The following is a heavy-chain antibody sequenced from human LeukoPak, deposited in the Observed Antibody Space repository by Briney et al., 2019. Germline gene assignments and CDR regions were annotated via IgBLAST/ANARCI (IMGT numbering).Heavy chain of an antibody. CDR3: ARGVYGIAATKKGRYNWFDP. J-gene: IGHJ5*02. CDR2: INTNTGNP. V-gene: IGHV7-4-1*02. CDR1: GYTFTSYA. D-gene: IGHD6-25*01. Sequence: ASVKVSCKASGYTFTSYAMNWVRQASGQGLEWMGWINTNTGNPTYAQGFTGRFVFSLDTSVSTAYLQISSLKAEDTAVYYCARGVYGIAATKKGRYNWFDPWGQGTLVTVSS.